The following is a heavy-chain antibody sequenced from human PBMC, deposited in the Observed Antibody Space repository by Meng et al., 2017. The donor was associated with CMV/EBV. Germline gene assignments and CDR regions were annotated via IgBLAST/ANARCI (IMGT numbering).Heavy chain of an antibody. CDR1: GFTFSSYW. CDR3: ARDFKYAGDYYYGMDV. V-gene: IGHV3-7*01. J-gene: IGHJ6*02. CDR2: INEYGSEK. Sequence: GESLKISCTPSGFTFSSYWMSWVRQAPGKGLEWVANINEYGSEKYYVDSVKGRFTISRDNSKNTLYLQMNSLRAEDTAVYYCARDFKYAGDYYYGMDVWGQGTTVTVSS. D-gene: IGHD2-8*01.